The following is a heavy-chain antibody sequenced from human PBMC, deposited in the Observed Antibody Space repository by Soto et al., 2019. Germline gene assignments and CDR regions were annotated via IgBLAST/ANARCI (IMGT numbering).Heavy chain of an antibody. V-gene: IGHV4-59*01. D-gene: IGHD3-10*01. Sequence: SETLSLTCTVSGGSISSYYWSWIRQPPGKGLEWIGYIYYSGSTNYNPSLKSRVTISVDTSKNQFSLKLSSVTAADTAVYYCARLHGSGGGYYYYGMAVSGQGTTVTVSS. CDR1: GGSISSYY. J-gene: IGHJ6*02. CDR2: IYYSGST. CDR3: ARLHGSGGGYYYYGMAV.